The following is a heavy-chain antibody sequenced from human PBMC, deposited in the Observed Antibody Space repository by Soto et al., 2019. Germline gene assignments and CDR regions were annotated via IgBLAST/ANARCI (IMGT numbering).Heavy chain of an antibody. CDR1: GYTLTELS. V-gene: IGHV1-24*01. J-gene: IGHJ2*01. D-gene: IGHD3-3*01. CDR3: ATASKGEWFILPNWYFDL. CDR2: FDPEDGET. Sequence: ASVKVSCKVSGYTLTELSMHWVRQAPGKGLEWMGGFDPEDGETIYAQKLQGRVTMTEVTSTDTAYMELSSLRSEDTAVYYCATASKGEWFILPNWYFDLWGRGTLVTV.